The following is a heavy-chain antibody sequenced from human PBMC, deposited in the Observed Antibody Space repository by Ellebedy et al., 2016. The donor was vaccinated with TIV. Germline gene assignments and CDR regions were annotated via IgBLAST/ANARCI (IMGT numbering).Heavy chain of an antibody. J-gene: IGHJ4*02. Sequence: SETLSLXCTVSGGSIRSYYWSWIRQPAGKGLEWIGRMYSSGSTKYNPSLESRVTMSVDTSKNQFFLKLSSVTAADTAIYYCARGTVALQSLKSFDSWGQGSVVRVSS. V-gene: IGHV4-4*07. CDR1: GGSIRSYY. CDR2: MYSSGST. CDR3: ARGTVALQSLKSFDS. D-gene: IGHD6-19*01.